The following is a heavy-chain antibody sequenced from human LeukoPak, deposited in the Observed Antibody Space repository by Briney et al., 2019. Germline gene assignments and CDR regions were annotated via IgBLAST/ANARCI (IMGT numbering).Heavy chain of an antibody. V-gene: IGHV1-69*01. CDR1: EGTFTKHA. Sequence: SVKVSCKASEGTFTKHAISWVRQAPGQGLEWMGGIIPLFGPAHYAQNFQDRVTITADEPTGTVYMELTSLKSDDTAVYYCARGAMVRGLFLVKTPIYDYHDMDIWGKGTTVTVSS. CDR2: IIPLFGPA. CDR3: ARGAMVRGLFLVKTPIYDYHDMDI. J-gene: IGHJ6*03. D-gene: IGHD3-10*01.